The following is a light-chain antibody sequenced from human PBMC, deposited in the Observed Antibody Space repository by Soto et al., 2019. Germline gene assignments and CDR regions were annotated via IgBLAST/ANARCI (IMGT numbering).Light chain of an antibody. Sequence: QSALTQPASVSGSPGQSITISCTGTSSDVGGYNYVSWYQQHPGKAPKLMIYEVSNRPSGVSNRFSGSKSGNTASLTISGLQAEDDADYYCSSYTISSTRVFGGGTKLTVL. CDR1: SSDVGGYNY. CDR3: SSYTISSTRV. J-gene: IGLJ3*02. V-gene: IGLV2-14*01. CDR2: EVS.